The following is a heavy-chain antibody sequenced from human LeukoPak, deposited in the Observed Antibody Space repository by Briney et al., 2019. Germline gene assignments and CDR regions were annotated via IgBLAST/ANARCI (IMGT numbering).Heavy chain of an antibody. J-gene: IGHJ4*02. D-gene: IGHD1-26*01. Sequence: GGSLRLSCAASGFTFINAWMAWVRQAPGKGLEWVGRMKAKAHGGTIEYAAPVKGRFTISRDDSKNTPYLQMNSLKTEDTAVYYCTTDGVGVEGATYDNWGQGTLVSVSS. CDR3: TTDGVGVEGATYDN. V-gene: IGHV3-15*01. CDR2: MKAKAHGGTI. CDR1: GFTFINAW.